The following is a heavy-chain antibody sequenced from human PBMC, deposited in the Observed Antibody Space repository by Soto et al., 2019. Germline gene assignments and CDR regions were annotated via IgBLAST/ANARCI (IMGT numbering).Heavy chain of an antibody. CDR3: ARDWEFGY. J-gene: IGHJ4*02. CDR2: INPSGDSI. Sequence: QVQLVQSGAEVKKPGASVRLSCKASGYTFSTYYMHWVRQAPGQGLEWMGVINPSGDSISYAQKFQGRVTMPRDTSTSTLFMELRSLRSEDTAVYFCARDWEFGYWGQGTLVTVSS. CDR1: GYTFSTYY. V-gene: IGHV1-46*01. D-gene: IGHD1-26*01.